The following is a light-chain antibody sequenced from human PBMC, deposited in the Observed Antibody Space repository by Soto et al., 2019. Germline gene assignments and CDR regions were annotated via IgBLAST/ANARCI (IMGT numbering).Light chain of an antibody. CDR3: QQSYSTPPWT. Sequence: DIQMTQSPSSLSASVGDRVTITCRASQSIVTYLNWYLQKPGKAPKLLIYAASNLQSGVPSRFSGSGSRTDFTLTISSLQPEDFATYFCQQSYSTPPWTFGQGNKVEIK. J-gene: IGKJ1*01. CDR2: AAS. CDR1: QSIVTY. V-gene: IGKV1-39*01.